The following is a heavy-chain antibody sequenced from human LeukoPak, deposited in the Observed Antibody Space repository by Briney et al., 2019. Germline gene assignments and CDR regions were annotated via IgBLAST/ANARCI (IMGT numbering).Heavy chain of an antibody. V-gene: IGHV4-38-2*02. CDR3: ARDLEESGRYLRFDP. CDR2: IYHSGST. J-gene: IGHJ5*02. CDR1: AYSISSGYY. D-gene: IGHD1-26*01. Sequence: SETLSLTCAVSAYSISSGYYWGWIRQPPGKGLEWIGSIYHSGSTYYNPSLKSRVAISVDTSKNQFSLKLRSVTAADTAVYYCARDLEESGRYLRFDPWGQGTLVTVSS.